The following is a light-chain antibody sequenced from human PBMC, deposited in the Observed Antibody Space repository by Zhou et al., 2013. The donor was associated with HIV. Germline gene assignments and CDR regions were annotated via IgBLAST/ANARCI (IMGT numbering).Light chain of an antibody. CDR3: HHYDSSGGT. CDR1: QSVSSY. V-gene: IGKV3-11*01. Sequence: EIVLTQSPATLSLSPGERATLSCRASQSVSSYLAWYQQKPGQAPRLLIYGASSRATGIPDRFSGSGSGTDFTLTINGLEPGDFAVYYCHHYDSSGGTFGQGTKVEMK. CDR2: GAS. J-gene: IGKJ1*01.